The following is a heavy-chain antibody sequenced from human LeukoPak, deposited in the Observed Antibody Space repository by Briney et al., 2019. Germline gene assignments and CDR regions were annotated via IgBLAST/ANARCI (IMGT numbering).Heavy chain of an antibody. J-gene: IGHJ4*02. Sequence: QTGGSLRLSCAASGFTFSSYAMHWVRQAPGKGLEWLAVISYDGSNKYYADSVKGRFTISRDNSKNTLYLQMNSLRAEDTAVYYCARGPSGYYYSGSDYWGQGTLVTVSS. CDR3: ARGPSGYYYSGSDY. CDR2: ISYDGSNK. V-gene: IGHV3-30-3*01. D-gene: IGHD3-22*01. CDR1: GFTFSSYA.